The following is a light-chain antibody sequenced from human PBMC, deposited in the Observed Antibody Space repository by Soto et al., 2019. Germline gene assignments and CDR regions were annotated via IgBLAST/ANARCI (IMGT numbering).Light chain of an antibody. CDR2: DAS. V-gene: IGKV3-11*01. J-gene: IGKJ5*01. CDR1: QTVRNF. CDR3: HQRYNWHPIT. Sequence: VWKQSPAPLSLSPGDSATLSYRPSQTVRNFLLWFQQKPGQAPRLLIHDASNRAAGVPARFSGSGAWTDFTPTISSLEPEDFAVYYCHQRYNWHPITFGQGTRLEIK.